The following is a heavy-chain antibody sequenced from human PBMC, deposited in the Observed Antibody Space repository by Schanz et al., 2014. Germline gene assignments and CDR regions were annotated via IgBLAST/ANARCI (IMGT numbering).Heavy chain of an antibody. V-gene: IGHV3-11*04. J-gene: IGHJ6*04. Sequence: VQLLESGGGLAQPGGSLRLSCAASGFTFSDYYMTWIRQAPGKGLEWVSDISDSGDSTHYADSVKGRFTISRDNAKNSLFLQMNGLRAEDTAVYFCARDLSSLIQGDVWGKGTTVTVSS. CDR3: ARDLSSLIQGDV. CDR1: GFTFSDYY. D-gene: IGHD2-2*01. CDR2: ISDSGDST.